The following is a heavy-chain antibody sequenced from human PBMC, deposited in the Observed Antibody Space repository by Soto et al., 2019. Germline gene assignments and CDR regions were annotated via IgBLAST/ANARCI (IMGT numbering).Heavy chain of an antibody. D-gene: IGHD1-26*01. V-gene: IGHV4-61*01. J-gene: IGHJ4*02. CDR1: GGSVSSGSYY. CDR3: ASHPDDSGSYLV. CDR2: IYYSGST. Sequence: SETLSLTCTVSGGSVSSGSYYWSWIRQPLGKGLEWIGYIYYSGSTNYNPSLKSRVTISVDTSKNQFSLKLSSVTAADTAVYYCASHPDDSGSYLVWGQGTLVTVSS.